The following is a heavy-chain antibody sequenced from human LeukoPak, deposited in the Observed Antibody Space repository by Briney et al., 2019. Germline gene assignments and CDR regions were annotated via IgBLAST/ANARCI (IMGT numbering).Heavy chain of an antibody. Sequence: SETLSLTCTVSGGSISSSSYYWGWIRQPPGKGLEWSGRIYYSGSTYYNPSLKSRVTISVDTSKNQFSLKLSSVTAADTAVYYCARHLSGGSWYDAFDIWGQGTMVTVSS. CDR2: IYYSGST. V-gene: IGHV4-39*01. CDR3: ARHLSGGSWYDAFDI. CDR1: GGSISSSSYY. D-gene: IGHD2-15*01. J-gene: IGHJ3*02.